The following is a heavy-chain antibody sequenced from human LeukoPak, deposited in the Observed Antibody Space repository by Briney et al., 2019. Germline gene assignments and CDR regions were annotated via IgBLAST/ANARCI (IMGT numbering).Heavy chain of an antibody. CDR2: ISSSGSTI. CDR1: GLTFSSYS. V-gene: IGHV3-48*01. CDR3: ARDLTSYYYYMDV. J-gene: IGHJ6*03. Sequence: PGRSMRLSCAASGLTFSSYSMNWVRLAARKGLEWVSYISSSGSTIYSADSVKGRFTISRDNAKNSLYLQMNSLRAEDTAVYYCARDLTSYYYYMDVWGKGTTVTVSS.